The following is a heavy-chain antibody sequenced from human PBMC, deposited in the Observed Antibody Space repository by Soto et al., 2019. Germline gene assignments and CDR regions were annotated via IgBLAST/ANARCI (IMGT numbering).Heavy chain of an antibody. CDR3: ARAPGYSSGWLTFDY. CDR2: INPNSGGT. D-gene: IGHD6-19*01. Sequence: QVQLVQSGAEVKKPGASVKVSCKASGYTFTGYYMHWVRQAPGQGLEWMGWINPNSGGTNYAQKVQGWVTMTMDTSITKAYMELSRLRSDDTAVYYCARAPGYSSGWLTFDYWGQGTLVTVSS. V-gene: IGHV1-2*04. CDR1: GYTFTGYY. J-gene: IGHJ4*02.